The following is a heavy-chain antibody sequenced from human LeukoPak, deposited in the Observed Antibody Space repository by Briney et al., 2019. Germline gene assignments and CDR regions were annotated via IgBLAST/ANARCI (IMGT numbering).Heavy chain of an antibody. Sequence: GGSLRLSCAASGLTISSYSMNWVRQAPGNGLQWVSYISSSSTIYYADSVKGRFTISRDNAKNSLYLQMNSLRAEDTAVYYCARALWFGETFPAYWGQGTLVTVSS. CDR3: ARALWFGETFPAY. CDR1: GLTISSYS. V-gene: IGHV3-48*01. CDR2: ISSSSTI. D-gene: IGHD3-10*01. J-gene: IGHJ4*02.